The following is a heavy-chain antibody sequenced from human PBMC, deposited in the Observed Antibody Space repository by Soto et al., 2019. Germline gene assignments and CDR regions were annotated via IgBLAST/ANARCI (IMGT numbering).Heavy chain of an antibody. J-gene: IGHJ6*02. D-gene: IGHD4-4*01. V-gene: IGHV3-23*01. CDR2: ITGSGSSA. Sequence: EVQLLESGGGLVQPGGSLRLSCAASGFTFSSFAMNWVRQAPGKGLEWVSAITGSGSSAYFADAVKGRFTISRDNSRKTLYLQMNSLRVEDSGVYFCAGATVTTSYFYGMDVRGQGTTVIVSS. CDR3: AGATVTTSYFYGMDV. CDR1: GFTFSSFA.